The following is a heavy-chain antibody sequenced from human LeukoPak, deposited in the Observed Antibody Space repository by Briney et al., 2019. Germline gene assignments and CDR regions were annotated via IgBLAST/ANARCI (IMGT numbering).Heavy chain of an antibody. D-gene: IGHD3-10*01. Sequence: GGSLRLSCAASGLTFSSYAMSWVRQAPGKGLDWVSTISGTGGSTYYGDSVKGRLTISGDNSKNTLYLQMNSLRAEDTAVYFCASRENNYGLGDWGQGTLVTVSS. CDR2: ISGTGGST. CDR1: GLTFSSYA. CDR3: ASRENNYGLGD. J-gene: IGHJ1*01. V-gene: IGHV3-23*01.